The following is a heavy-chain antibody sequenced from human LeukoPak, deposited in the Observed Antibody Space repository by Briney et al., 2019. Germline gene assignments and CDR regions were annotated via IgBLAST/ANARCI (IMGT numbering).Heavy chain of an antibody. Sequence: GGSLRLSCAASGFTLSNFAIHWVRQAPGKGLEWVAAISHDGSNQYYADSVKGRFTISRDNSKNTLYLQMNSLRAEDMAVYYCARDGHIVVVTATLYYFDYWGQGTLVTVSS. CDR3: ARDGHIVVVTATLYYFDY. CDR2: ISHDGSNQ. CDR1: GFTLSNFA. D-gene: IGHD2-21*02. V-gene: IGHV3-30-3*01. J-gene: IGHJ4*02.